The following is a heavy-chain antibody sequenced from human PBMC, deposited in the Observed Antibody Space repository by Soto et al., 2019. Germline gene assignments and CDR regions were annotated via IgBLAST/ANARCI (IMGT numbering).Heavy chain of an antibody. V-gene: IGHV3-23*01. CDR2: INGDASRL. D-gene: IGHD1-1*01. Sequence: GGSLRLSCTASGFTFSAFAMTWVRQAPGQGLEWVSAINGDASRLYYADSVKGRFTISRDNSKDTSKRQVVLTMTYMEPADTATYYCAHRLGGFTWNDGYLDYWGQGTLVTVSS. J-gene: IGHJ4*02. CDR1: GFTFSAFA. CDR3: TYYCAHRLGGFTWNDGYLDY.